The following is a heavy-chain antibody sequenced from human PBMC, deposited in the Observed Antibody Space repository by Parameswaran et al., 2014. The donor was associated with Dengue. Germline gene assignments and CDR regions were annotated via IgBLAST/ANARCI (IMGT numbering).Heavy chain of an antibody. Sequence: RWIRQPPGKGLEWIGEIHHSGSTNYNPSLKSRVTISVDTSKKQFSLRLTSVTAADTAVYYCARTQTQNTDYFDYWGQGTLVTVSS. CDR3: ARTQTQNTDYFDY. J-gene: IGHJ4*02. CDR2: IHHSGST. V-gene: IGHV4-34*01.